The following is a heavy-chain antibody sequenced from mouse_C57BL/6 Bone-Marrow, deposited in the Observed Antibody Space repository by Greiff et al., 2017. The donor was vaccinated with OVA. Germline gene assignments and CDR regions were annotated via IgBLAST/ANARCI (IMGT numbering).Heavy chain of an antibody. J-gene: IGHJ4*01. CDR3: ASLYSKGYAMDY. CDR1: GFTFSDYG. CDR2: ISNLAYSI. V-gene: IGHV5-15*04. Sequence: EVKVEESGGGLVQPGGSLKLSCAASGFTFSDYGMAWVRQAPRKGPEWVAFISNLAYSIYYADTVTGRFSISRENAKNTLYLEMSSLRSEDTAMYYCASLYSKGYAMDYWGQGTSVTVSS. D-gene: IGHD2-5*01.